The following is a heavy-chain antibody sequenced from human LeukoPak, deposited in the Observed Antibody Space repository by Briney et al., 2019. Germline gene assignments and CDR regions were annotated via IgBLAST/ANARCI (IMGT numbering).Heavy chain of an antibody. CDR3: ARFILRGGGWGDYYYGMDV. CDR1: GYTFTSYG. D-gene: IGHD2-15*01. CDR2: ISAYNGNT. Sequence: GASVKVSCKASGYTFTSYGISWVRQAPGQGLEWMGWISAYNGNTNYAQKLQGRVTMTTDTSTSTAYMELRSLRSDDTAVYYCARFILRGGGWGDYYYGMDVWGQGTTVTVSS. J-gene: IGHJ6*02. V-gene: IGHV1-18*01.